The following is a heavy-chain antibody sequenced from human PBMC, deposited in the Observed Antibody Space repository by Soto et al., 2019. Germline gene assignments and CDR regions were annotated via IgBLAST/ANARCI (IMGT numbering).Heavy chain of an antibody. Sequence: EVQLLESGGDLVQPGGSLRLSCAASGFTFSSFGMNWVRQAPGKGLEWVSSLSANGGSTYYADSVKGRFSISRDNAKNKLFLQMNSLRAEDTAVYYCAKSKDSSIFGVVIYYFDYWGQGNLVTVSA. CDR3: AKSKDSSIFGVVIYYFDY. CDR2: LSANGGST. J-gene: IGHJ4*02. V-gene: IGHV3-23*01. D-gene: IGHD3-3*01. CDR1: GFTFSSFG.